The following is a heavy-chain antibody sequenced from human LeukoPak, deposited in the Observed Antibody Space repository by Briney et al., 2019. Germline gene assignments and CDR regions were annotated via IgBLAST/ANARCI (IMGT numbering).Heavy chain of an antibody. CDR1: GDSVSSNSAA. J-gene: IGHJ4*02. Sequence: SQTLSLTFAISGDSVSSNSAAWNWIRQSPSRGLEWLGRTYYRSKWYNDYAVSVKSRITISPDTSKNQFSLQLNSVTPEDAAVYFCAREGSIWYSFDYWGQGTLVTVSS. V-gene: IGHV6-1*01. CDR3: AREGSIWYSFDY. CDR2: TYYRSKWYN. D-gene: IGHD6-13*01.